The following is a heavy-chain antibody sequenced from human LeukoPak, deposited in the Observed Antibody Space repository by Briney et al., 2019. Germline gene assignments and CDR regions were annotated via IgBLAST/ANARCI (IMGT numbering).Heavy chain of an antibody. CDR3: TTDAPYYYGSGTKTDAFDL. V-gene: IGHV3-15*01. J-gene: IGHJ3*01. CDR1: GFTFSNAW. D-gene: IGHD3-10*01. Sequence: GGSLRLSCAASGFTFSNAWMYWVRQAPGKELEWVGRIKSKISGGTTDYAAPVKGRFTISRDDSKNTLYLQMNSLKTEDTAVYYCTTDAPYYYGSGTKTDAFDLWGQGTMVTVSS. CDR2: IKSKISGGTT.